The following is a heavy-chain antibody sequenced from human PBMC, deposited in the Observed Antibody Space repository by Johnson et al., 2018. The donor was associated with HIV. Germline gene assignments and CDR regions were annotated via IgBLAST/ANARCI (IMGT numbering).Heavy chain of an antibody. Sequence: VQLVESGGGVVRPGGSLRLSCAASGFTFDDYDMSWVRQAPGKGLEWVSGINWNGGSTGYVDSVKGRFTISRDNAKNALYLQMHSLRVEDTASYYCARDLVGSPRAFDIWGQGTMVTISS. CDR1: GFTFDDYD. J-gene: IGHJ3*02. CDR3: ARDLVGSPRAFDI. CDR2: INWNGGST. V-gene: IGHV3-20*04. D-gene: IGHD2-8*02.